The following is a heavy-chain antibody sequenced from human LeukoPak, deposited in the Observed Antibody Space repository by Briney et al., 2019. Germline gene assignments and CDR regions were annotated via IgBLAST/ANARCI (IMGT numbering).Heavy chain of an antibody. CDR3: ARIRDGYNDAYDI. CDR2: INPDGGNT. V-gene: IGHV1-46*01. CDR1: GYTFTNSY. J-gene: IGHJ3*02. D-gene: IGHD5-24*01. Sequence: GASVKVSCKASGYTFTNSYIHWVRQAPGQVLEWMGLINPDGGNTNYAQSFQGRVTLTRDTSTSTVYMELSSLRSEDTAIYYCARIRDGYNDAYDIWGQGTVVTVPS.